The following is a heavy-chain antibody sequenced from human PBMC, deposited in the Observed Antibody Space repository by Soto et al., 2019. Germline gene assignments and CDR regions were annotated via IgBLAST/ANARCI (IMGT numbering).Heavy chain of an antibody. V-gene: IGHV2-70*01. J-gene: IGHJ4*02. CDR2: IDWDDDK. CDR3: ARSLYSSSWYYFDY. Sequence: SGPTLVNPTQTLTLSCTFSGFSLSTSGMCVSWIRQPPGKALEWLALIDWDDDKYYSTSLKTRLTISKDTSKNQVVLTMTNMDPVDTATYYCARSLYSSSWYYFDYWGQRTLVTVSS. D-gene: IGHD6-13*01. CDR1: GFSLSTSGMC.